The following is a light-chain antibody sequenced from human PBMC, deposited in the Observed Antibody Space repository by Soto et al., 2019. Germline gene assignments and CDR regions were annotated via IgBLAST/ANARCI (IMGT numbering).Light chain of an antibody. V-gene: IGKV3-20*01. CDR2: GAS. CDR3: QHYGRSPPIT. Sequence: EVVLTQSPGTLSLSPGERATLSCRASQSVSSSYVVSYQQKPGQAPSLLIYGASSRATGIPDRFSGSASGTDFPLTISRLEPEDFAVYYCQHYGRSPPITFGQGTRLEIK. CDR1: QSVSSSY. J-gene: IGKJ5*01.